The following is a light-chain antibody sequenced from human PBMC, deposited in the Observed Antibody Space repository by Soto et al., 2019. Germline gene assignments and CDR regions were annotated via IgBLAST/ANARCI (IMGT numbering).Light chain of an antibody. J-gene: IGKJ1*01. V-gene: IGKV3-20*01. CDR3: QQYGSSPRT. CDR1: QSIHTS. CDR2: DST. Sequence: VLTQSPATLSLSPGERATLSCRASQSIHTSLAWYQQKSGKPPRLVIYDSTLRANGVPDRFGGSGSGTDFTLTISRLEPEDFAVYYCQQYGSSPRTFGQGTKVDIK.